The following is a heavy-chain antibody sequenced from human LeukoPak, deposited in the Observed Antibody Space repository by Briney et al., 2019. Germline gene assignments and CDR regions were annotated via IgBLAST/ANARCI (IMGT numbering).Heavy chain of an antibody. D-gene: IGHD2-15*01. CDR3: AGYGYCSGGSCFNNWFDP. CDR2: ISSSGSTI. J-gene: IGHJ5*02. V-gene: IGHV3-48*03. CDR1: GFTFSSYE. Sequence: GGSLRLSCAASGFTFSSYEMNWVRQAPGKGLEWVSYISSSGSTIYYADSVKGRFTISRDNAKNSLYLQMNSLRAEDTAVYYCAGYGYCSGGSCFNNWFDPWGQGTLVTVSS.